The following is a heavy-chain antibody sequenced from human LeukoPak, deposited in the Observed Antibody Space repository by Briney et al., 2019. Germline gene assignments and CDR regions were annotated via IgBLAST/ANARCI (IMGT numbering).Heavy chain of an antibody. V-gene: IGHV3-74*01. CDR2: INSVGSST. Sequence: GGSLRLSCAASGFTFSSYWMHWVRQAPGKGLVWVSRINSVGSSTNYADSVKGRFTISRDNAKNSLYLQMSSLRAEDTAVYYCAVGSGTYDYWGQGTLVTVSS. CDR1: GFTFSSYW. CDR3: AVGSGTYDY. D-gene: IGHD1-14*01. J-gene: IGHJ4*02.